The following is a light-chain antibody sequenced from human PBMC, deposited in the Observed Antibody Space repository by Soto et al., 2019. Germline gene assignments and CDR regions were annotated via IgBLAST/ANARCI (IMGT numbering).Light chain of an antibody. Sequence: EFVLTQSPATLSLSPGERATLSRRASQSVRSSLAWYQQKPGQAPRLLIYDASNRATGIPARFSGSGSGTDFTLTISSLEPEDFAVYYCQQRSSWLLTFGGGTKVEIK. CDR1: QSVRSS. V-gene: IGKV3-11*01. CDR2: DAS. CDR3: QQRSSWLLT. J-gene: IGKJ4*01.